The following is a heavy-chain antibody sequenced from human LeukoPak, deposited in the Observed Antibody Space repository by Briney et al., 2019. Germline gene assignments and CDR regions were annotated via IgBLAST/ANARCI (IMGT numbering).Heavy chain of an antibody. D-gene: IGHD3-10*01. J-gene: IGHJ3*02. Sequence: PGGSLRLSCAASGFTFSSYSMNWVRQAPGKGVEWVSYISSSSSTIYYADSVKGRFTISRDNAKNSLYLQMNSLRAEDTAVYYCARCITMVRGVLDAVDIWGQGTMVTVSS. V-gene: IGHV3-48*01. CDR1: GFTFSSYS. CDR2: ISSSSSTI. CDR3: ARCITMVRGVLDAVDI.